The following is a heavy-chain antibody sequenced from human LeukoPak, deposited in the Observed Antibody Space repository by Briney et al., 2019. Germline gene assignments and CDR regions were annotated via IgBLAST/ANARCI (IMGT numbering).Heavy chain of an antibody. V-gene: IGHV3-23*01. CDR3: AKYSKWQLVRFDY. J-gene: IGHJ4*02. D-gene: IGHD6-6*01. Sequence: GGSLRLSCAAPGFTFSSYAMSWVRQAPGKGLEWVSAISGSGGSTCYADSVKGRFTISRDNSKNTLYLQMNSLRAEDTAVYYCAKYSKWQLVRFDYWGQGTLVTVSS. CDR2: ISGSGGST. CDR1: GFTFSSYA.